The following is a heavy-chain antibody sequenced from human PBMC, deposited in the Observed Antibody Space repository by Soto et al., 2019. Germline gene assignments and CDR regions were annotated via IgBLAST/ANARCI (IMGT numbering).Heavy chain of an antibody. J-gene: IGHJ6*02. CDR1: VYSISSGFY. D-gene: IGHD5-18*01. Sequence: SESLSLTFSVSVYSISSGFYWSWIRQPPGKGLEWIGEINHSGSTNYNPSLKSRVTISVDTSKNQFSLKLSSVTAADTAVYYCARGGLGYSYGYRYYYYGMDVWGQGTTVTVSS. CDR2: INHSGST. V-gene: IGHV4-34*01. CDR3: ARGGLGYSYGYRYYYYGMDV.